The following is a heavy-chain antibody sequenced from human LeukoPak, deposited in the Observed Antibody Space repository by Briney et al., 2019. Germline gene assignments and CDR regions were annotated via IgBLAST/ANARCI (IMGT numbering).Heavy chain of an antibody. D-gene: IGHD3-10*01. Sequence: ASVKVSCKASGYTFTSYYIQWVRQAPGQGLEWMGIINPSGGSTSYAQKFQGRVTMTRDTSTSTVYMELSSLRSEDTAVYYCARDSRDGNYWESTFDYWGQGTLVTISS. V-gene: IGHV1-46*01. CDR3: ARDSRDGNYWESTFDY. CDR2: INPSGGST. J-gene: IGHJ4*02. CDR1: GYTFTSYY.